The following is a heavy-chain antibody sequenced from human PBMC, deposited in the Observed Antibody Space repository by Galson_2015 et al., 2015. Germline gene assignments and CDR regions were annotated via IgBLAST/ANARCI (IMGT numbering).Heavy chain of an antibody. D-gene: IGHD2-2*01. Sequence: SCKASGYTFTGYYMHWVRQAPGQGLEWMGWINPNSGGTNYAQKFQGWVTMTRDTSISTAYMELSRLRSDDTAVYYCARGGFGPAAISWFDPWGQGTLVTVSS. J-gene: IGHJ5*02. CDR3: ARGGFGPAAISWFDP. CDR1: GYTFTGYY. CDR2: INPNSGGT. V-gene: IGHV1-2*04.